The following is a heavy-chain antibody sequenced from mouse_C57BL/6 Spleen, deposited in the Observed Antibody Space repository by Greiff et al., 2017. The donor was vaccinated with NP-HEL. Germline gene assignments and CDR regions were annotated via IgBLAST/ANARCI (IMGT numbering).Heavy chain of an antibody. Sequence: QVQLQQPGAELVKPGASVKVSCKASGYTFTSYWMHWVKQRPGQGLEWIGRIHPSDSDTNYNQKFKGKATLTVDKSSSTAYMQLSSLTSEDSAVYYCASNYYGSSYDYYAMDYWGQGTSVTVSS. V-gene: IGHV1-74*01. CDR3: ASNYYGSSYDYYAMDY. CDR1: GYTFTSYW. D-gene: IGHD1-1*01. CDR2: IHPSDSDT. J-gene: IGHJ4*01.